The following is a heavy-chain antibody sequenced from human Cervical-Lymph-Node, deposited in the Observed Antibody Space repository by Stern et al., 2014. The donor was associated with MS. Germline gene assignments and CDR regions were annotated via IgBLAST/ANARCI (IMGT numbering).Heavy chain of an antibody. CDR2: IYYSGST. J-gene: IGHJ4*02. Sequence: VQLQESGPGLVKPSETLSLTCTVSGGSISSYYWSWIRQPPGKGLECIGYIYYSGSTTYNPSLKSRVTISVDTSKNQFSLKLSSVTAADTAVYYCARGVTTVTHFDYWGQGTLVTVSS. CDR3: ARGVTTVTHFDY. V-gene: IGHV4-59*01. CDR1: GGSISSYY. D-gene: IGHD4-17*01.